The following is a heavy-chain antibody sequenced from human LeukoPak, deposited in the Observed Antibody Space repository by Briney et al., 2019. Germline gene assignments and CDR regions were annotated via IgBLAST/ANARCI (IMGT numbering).Heavy chain of an antibody. V-gene: IGHV4-39*07. D-gene: IGHD3-10*01. CDR3: ARDENVLLWFGDPRSEGFDY. CDR1: GGSISSSSYY. Sequence: KPSETLSLTCTVSGGSISSSSYYWGWIRQPPGKGLEWIGSIYYSGSTYYNPSLKSRVTISVDTSKNQFSLKLSSVTAADTAVYYCARDENVLLWFGDPRSEGFDYWGQGTLVTVSS. J-gene: IGHJ4*02. CDR2: IYYSGST.